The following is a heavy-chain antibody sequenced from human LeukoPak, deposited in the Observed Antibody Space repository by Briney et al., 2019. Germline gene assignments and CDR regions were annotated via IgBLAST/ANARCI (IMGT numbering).Heavy chain of an antibody. CDR1: GGSISSYY. D-gene: IGHD2-15*01. Sequence: SETLSLTCTVSGGSISSYYWSWIRQPPGKGLEGIGYIYYSGSTNYNPSLKSRVTISVDTSKNQFSLKLSSVTAADTAVYYCARHTGYDAFDIWGQGTMVTVSS. V-gene: IGHV4-59*08. J-gene: IGHJ3*02. CDR2: IYYSGST. CDR3: ARHTGYDAFDI.